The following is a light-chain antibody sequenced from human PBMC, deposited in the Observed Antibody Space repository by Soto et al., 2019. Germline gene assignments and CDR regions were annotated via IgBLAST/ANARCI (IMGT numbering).Light chain of an antibody. CDR2: GAS. CDR1: QSISSK. CDR3: QQYDKWPPT. Sequence: EIKMAQSPDTLSVSPGERATLSCRASQSISSKLAWYQQRPGQAPRLLIYGASTRATGVPVRFRGGGSGTEFTLTISGLQSEDFAVYCCQQYDKWPPTFRGGTKVEIK. V-gene: IGKV3-15*01. J-gene: IGKJ4*01.